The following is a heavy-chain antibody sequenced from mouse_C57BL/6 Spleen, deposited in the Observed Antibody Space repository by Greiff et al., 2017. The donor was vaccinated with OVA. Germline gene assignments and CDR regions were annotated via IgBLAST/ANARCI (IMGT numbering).Heavy chain of an antibody. Sequence: QVQLQQPGAELVRPGSSVKLSCKASGYTFTSYWMDWVKQRPGQGLEWIGAIYPSDSDPNYTHKFQDKATLTVDKSSSTAYMQLSSLTSEDSAVYYCARGHYYGSSYWYFDVWGTGTTVTVSS. CDR1: GYTFTSYW. CDR2: IYPSDSDP. V-gene: IGHV1-61*01. J-gene: IGHJ1*03. D-gene: IGHD1-1*01. CDR3: ARGHYYGSSYWYFDV.